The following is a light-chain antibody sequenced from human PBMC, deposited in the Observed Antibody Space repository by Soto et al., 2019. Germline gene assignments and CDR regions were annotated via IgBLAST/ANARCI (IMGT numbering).Light chain of an antibody. CDR1: RSISNY. J-gene: IGKJ3*01. CDR3: QQSYTAPYT. V-gene: IGKV1-39*01. CDR2: GAS. Sequence: DIQMTQSPSSLSASVGDAVSLTCRASRSISNYLNWYRQKPGRAPKLLISGASSLQRGVPSRFSGSGSGTTFTLTITSLQPDDFAIYFCQQSYTAPYTFGPGTKVEIK.